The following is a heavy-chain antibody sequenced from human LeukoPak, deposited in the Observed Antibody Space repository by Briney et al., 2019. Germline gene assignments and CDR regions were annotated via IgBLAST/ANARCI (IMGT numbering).Heavy chain of an antibody. Sequence: ASVKVSCKASGYTFTNYDINWVRQAPGQGLEWMGWMNPNSANTGYAQKFQGRVTMTRDTSINTAYVELSSLTSEDTAVYYCARVFGVPHCSGDSCYSALYFQHWGQGTLVTVSS. V-gene: IGHV1-8*01. CDR1: GYTFTNYD. CDR3: ARVFGVPHCSGDSCYSALYFQH. J-gene: IGHJ1*01. D-gene: IGHD2-15*01. CDR2: MNPNSANT.